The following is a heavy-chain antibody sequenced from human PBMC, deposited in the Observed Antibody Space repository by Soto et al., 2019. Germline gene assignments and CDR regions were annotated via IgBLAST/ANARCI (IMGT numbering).Heavy chain of an antibody. CDR2: MHPSSGRT. Sequence: QVQLVQSGAEVREPGASVKVSCKASGYSFTSLGINWVRQTTGQGLEWMGWMHPSSGRTGYAQKFQGRVTMTRDTSINTAYMELSSLTSDDTAFYYCARGVTAGVDYWGQGTLVTVSS. CDR3: ARGVTAGVDY. CDR1: GYSFTSLG. V-gene: IGHV1-8*01. J-gene: IGHJ4*02. D-gene: IGHD1-26*01.